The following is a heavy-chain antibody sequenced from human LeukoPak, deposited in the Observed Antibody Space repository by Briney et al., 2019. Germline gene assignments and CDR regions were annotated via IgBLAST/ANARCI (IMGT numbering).Heavy chain of an antibody. D-gene: IGHD4-17*01. CDR2: IYYSGST. J-gene: IGHJ6*03. V-gene: IGHV4-39*01. CDR1: GGSMSSSSYY. CDR3: VRHRHGDNPIYYYYYYMDV. Sequence: PSETLSLTCTVSGGSMSSSSYYWGRIRQPPGKGLEWIGSIYYSGSTYYNPSLKSRVTISVDTSKNQFSLKLSSVTAADTAVYYCVRHRHGDNPIYYYYYYMDVWGKGTTVTVSS.